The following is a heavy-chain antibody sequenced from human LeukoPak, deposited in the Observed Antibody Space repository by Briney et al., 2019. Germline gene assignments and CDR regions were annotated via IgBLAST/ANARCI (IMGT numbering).Heavy chain of an antibody. J-gene: IGHJ6*03. V-gene: IGHV7-4-1*01. Sequence: ASVKVSCKASGYTFTNFAMNWVRQAPGQGLEWMGCINTNTGNATYAQGFTGRFVFSLDTSVSTAYLQIGSLKAEDTAVYYCARSGGSGSYYARYYYYYMDVWGKGTTVTVSS. CDR3: ARSGGSGSYYARYYYYYMDV. CDR2: INTNTGNA. D-gene: IGHD3-10*01. CDR1: GYTFTNFA.